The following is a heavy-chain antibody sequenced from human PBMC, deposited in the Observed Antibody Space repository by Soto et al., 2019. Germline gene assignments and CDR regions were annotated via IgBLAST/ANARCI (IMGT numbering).Heavy chain of an antibody. J-gene: IGHJ4*02. CDR2: IYYSGST. V-gene: IGHV4-31*03. CDR3: ARDRWGGSYLWARPGAFDY. D-gene: IGHD1-26*01. CDR1: GGSISSGGYY. Sequence: QVQLQESGPGLVKPSQTLSLTCTVSGGSISSGGYYWSWIRQHPGKGLEWIGYIYYSGSTYYNPSLKSRVTRSVDTSKNQCSLRLSSVTAADTAVYYCARDRWGGSYLWARPGAFDYWGQGTLVTVSS.